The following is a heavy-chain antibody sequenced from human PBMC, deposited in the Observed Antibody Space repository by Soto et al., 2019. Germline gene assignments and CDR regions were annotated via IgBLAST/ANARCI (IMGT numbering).Heavy chain of an antibody. CDR1: GGSISSGDYY. CDR3: ASSYTITQTMDV. CDR2: IYYSGST. D-gene: IGHD5-12*01. J-gene: IGHJ6*02. V-gene: IGHV4-30-4*01. Sequence: SETLSLTCTVSGGSISSGDYYWSWIRQPPGKGLEWIGYIYYSGSTYYNPSLKSRVTISVDTSKNQFSLKLSSVTAADTAVYYCASSYTITQTMDVWGQGITVTVSS.